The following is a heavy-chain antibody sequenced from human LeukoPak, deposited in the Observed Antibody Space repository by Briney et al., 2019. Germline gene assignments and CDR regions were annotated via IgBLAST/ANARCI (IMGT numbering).Heavy chain of an antibody. V-gene: IGHV4-30-4*01. Sequence: SETLSLTCTVSGGSLSSVDYYWSWIRQPPGKGLEWIGYIYCIGSTYYNPSLKSRVTISLDTSKNQFSLKLSSVTAADTAVYYCAREMRVCTSISCPSYYFDYWGQGTLVTVSS. J-gene: IGHJ4*02. D-gene: IGHD2-2*01. CDR2: IYCIGST. CDR3: AREMRVCTSISCPSYYFDY. CDR1: GGSLSSVDYY.